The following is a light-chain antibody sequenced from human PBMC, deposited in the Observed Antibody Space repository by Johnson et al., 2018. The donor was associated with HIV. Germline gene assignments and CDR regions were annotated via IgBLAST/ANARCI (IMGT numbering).Light chain of an antibody. Sequence: QSVLTQPPSVSAAPGQTVTISCSGSSSNIENNYVSWYQQLPGTVPKLLIYDNNKRPSGIPDRFSGSTSGTSATLGITGLQTGDEADYYCGTWDSGLGAVYVFGTGTKVTVL. CDR2: DNN. CDR3: GTWDSGLGAVYV. V-gene: IGLV1-51*01. J-gene: IGLJ1*01. CDR1: SSNIENNY.